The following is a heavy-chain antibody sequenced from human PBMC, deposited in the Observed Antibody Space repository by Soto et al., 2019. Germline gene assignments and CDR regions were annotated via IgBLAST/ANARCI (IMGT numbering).Heavy chain of an antibody. CDR2: IWYDGSNK. CDR1: GFSFSSYG. J-gene: IGHJ4*02. V-gene: IGHV3-33*01. Sequence: QVQLVESGGGVVQPGRSLRLSCAASGFSFSSYGMHWVRQAPGKGLEWVAVIWYDGSNKYYADSVKGRFTISRDHSKNMLYLQMNSLRAEDTAVYYCARVRYSSGWYDFDYWGQGTLVTVSS. D-gene: IGHD6-19*01. CDR3: ARVRYSSGWYDFDY.